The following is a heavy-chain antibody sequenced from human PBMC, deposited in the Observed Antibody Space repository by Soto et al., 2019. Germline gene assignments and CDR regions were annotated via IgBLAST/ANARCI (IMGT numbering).Heavy chain of an antibody. CDR1: GFTFSSSE. CDR3: ARQGGWDLDY. J-gene: IGHJ4*02. Sequence: EVQLVNSGGGLVQPGGSLRLSCAASGFTFSSSEMNWVRQAPGMGLEWVSYISGSGTTIHYADSVKGRFTISRDNAKNSLDLQMNSLRVEDTAVYYCARQGGWDLDYWGQGTLVTVSS. CDR2: ISGSGTTI. D-gene: IGHD6-19*01. V-gene: IGHV3-48*03.